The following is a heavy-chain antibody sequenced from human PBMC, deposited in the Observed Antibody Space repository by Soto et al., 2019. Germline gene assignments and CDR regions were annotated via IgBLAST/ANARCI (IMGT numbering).Heavy chain of an antibody. V-gene: IGHV1-46*01. CDR2: IHPSGDT. D-gene: IGHD2-15*01. J-gene: IGHJ1*01. CDR3: VRGYCTTSPCSGDFQF. Sequence: QVQLVQSGAELKNPGASVKVACKASGYKFTTYFMHWVRQAPGQGLEWMGMIHPSGDTGYAQKFRSRVNMTIDTSTTTAYMELRNLTSEDTAVYFSVRGYCTTSPCSGDFQFWGQGTLVTVSS. CDR1: GYKFTTYF.